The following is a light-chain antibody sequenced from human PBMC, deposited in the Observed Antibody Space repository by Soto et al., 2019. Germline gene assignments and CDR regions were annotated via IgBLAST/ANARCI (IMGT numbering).Light chain of an antibody. CDR3: QQYNSWPPWT. CDR1: QSLSSN. V-gene: IGKV3-15*01. Sequence: EIVMTQSPATLSVSPGERATLPCRASQSLSSNLAWYQQKPGQAPRLLIYDVSTRATGIPPRFSGSGSGTEFTLTISSLQSEDFAVYYCQQYNSWPPWTFGQGTKVEIK. J-gene: IGKJ1*01. CDR2: DVS.